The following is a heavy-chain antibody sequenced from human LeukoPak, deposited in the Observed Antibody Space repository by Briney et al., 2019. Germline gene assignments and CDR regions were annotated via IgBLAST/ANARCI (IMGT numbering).Heavy chain of an antibody. V-gene: IGHV3-21*01. CDR2: ISSSSSYI. J-gene: IGHJ4*02. CDR3: ARVIGYSYGYNFDY. Sequence: GGSLRLSCAASGFTFSSYSMNWVRQAPGKGLEWVSSISSSSSYIYHADSVKGRFTISRDNAKNSLYLQMNSLRAEDTAVYYCARVIGYSYGYNFDYWGQGTLVTVSS. D-gene: IGHD5-18*01. CDR1: GFTFSSYS.